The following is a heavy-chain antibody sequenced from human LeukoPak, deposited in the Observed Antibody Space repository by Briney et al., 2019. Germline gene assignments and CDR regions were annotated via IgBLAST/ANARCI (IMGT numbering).Heavy chain of an antibody. CDR2: IYYSGST. CDR1: GGSISSGDYY. Sequence: PSETLSLTCTVSGGSISSGDYYWSWIRQPPGKGLEWIGYIYYSGSTYYNPSLKSRVTISVDTSKNQFSLKLSSVTAADTAVYYCARAHDIVVVPAAVLPDKYFDYWGQGTLVTVSS. D-gene: IGHD2-2*02. J-gene: IGHJ4*02. V-gene: IGHV4-30-4*08. CDR3: ARAHDIVVVPAAVLPDKYFDY.